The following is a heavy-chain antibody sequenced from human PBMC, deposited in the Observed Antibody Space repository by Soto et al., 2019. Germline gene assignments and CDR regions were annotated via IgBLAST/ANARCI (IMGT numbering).Heavy chain of an antibody. V-gene: IGHV3-74*01. CDR3: VRTSLVVAAATREDY. CDR2: INSDGSRK. D-gene: IGHD2-15*01. Sequence: EVQLVESGGGLVQPGGSLRLSCAASGFTFSSYWMHWVRQAPGKGLVWVSRINSDGSRKSYADSVKGRFTISRDNAKNTLYLQMNSLRAEDTAVYYCVRTSLVVAAATREDYWGQGTLVTVSS. CDR1: GFTFSSYW. J-gene: IGHJ4*02.